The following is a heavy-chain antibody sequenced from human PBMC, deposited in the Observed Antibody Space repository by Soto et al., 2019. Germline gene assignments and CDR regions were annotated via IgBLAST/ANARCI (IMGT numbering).Heavy chain of an antibody. CDR3: ARDDDYPDNGFDY. CDR1: GFTFSRHG. Sequence: GGSLRLSCAASGFTFSRHGMHWIRQTPGKGLEWLAVILNDASGHWYADSVKGRFTISRDNFENTLYLQMNGLRLEDTAMYYCARDDDYPDNGFDYWGQGTLVTVSS. V-gene: IGHV3-33*01. D-gene: IGHD4-17*01. CDR2: ILNDASGH. J-gene: IGHJ4*02.